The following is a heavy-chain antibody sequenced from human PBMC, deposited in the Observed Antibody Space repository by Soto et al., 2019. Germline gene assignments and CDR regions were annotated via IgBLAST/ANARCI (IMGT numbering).Heavy chain of an antibody. Sequence: PSETLSLTCTVSGGSISSTDHYWGWIRQPPGKGLEWLGSIYYAGSTFHNPSLKSRATISVDTSRNQFSLRLSSVTASDTAVYYCARLGFHCLRGSCDDYNFYGLDVWGQGTTVTVSS. J-gene: IGHJ6*02. D-gene: IGHD2-15*01. CDR2: IYYAGST. CDR1: GGSISSTDHY. CDR3: ARLGFHCLRGSCDDYNFYGLDV. V-gene: IGHV4-39*01.